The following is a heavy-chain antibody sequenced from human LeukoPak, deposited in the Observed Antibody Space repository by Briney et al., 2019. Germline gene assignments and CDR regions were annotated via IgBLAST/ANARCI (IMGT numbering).Heavy chain of an antibody. CDR3: ARLDHYDILTPCY. V-gene: IGHV1-8*01. D-gene: IGHD3-9*01. CDR1: GYTFTSYD. J-gene: IGHJ4*02. Sequence: ASVKVSCKASGYTFTSYDINWVRQATGQGLEWMGWMNPNSGNTGYAQKFQGRVTMTRNTSISTAYMELSSLRSEDTAVYYCARLDHYDILTPCYWGQGTLVTVSS. CDR2: MNPNSGNT.